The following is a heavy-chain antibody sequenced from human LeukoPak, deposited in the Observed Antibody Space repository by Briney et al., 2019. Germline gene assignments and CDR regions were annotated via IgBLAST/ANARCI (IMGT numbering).Heavy chain of an antibody. V-gene: IGHV3-21*01. Sequence: GGSLRLSCAASGFTFSTYSMNWVRQAPGKGLEWVSSISSSSNYIYYADSVKGRFTISRDNAKNSLYLQMNTLRAEDTAVYYCARDAYDSSGYYAIDYWGQGTLVTVSS. CDR2: ISSSSNYI. J-gene: IGHJ4*02. CDR1: GFTFSTYS. D-gene: IGHD3-22*01. CDR3: ARDAYDSSGYYAIDY.